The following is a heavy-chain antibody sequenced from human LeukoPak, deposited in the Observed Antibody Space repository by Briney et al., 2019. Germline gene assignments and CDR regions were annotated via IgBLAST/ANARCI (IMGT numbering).Heavy chain of an antibody. J-gene: IGHJ4*02. V-gene: IGHV4-59*01. CDR3: ARAEWAVDTALYYFDY. CDR1: GGSISSYY. CDR2: IYYSGST. D-gene: IGHD5-18*01. Sequence: SETLSLTCTVSGGSISSYYWSWIRQPPGKGLEWIGYIYYSGSTNYNPSLKSRVTISVDTSKNQFSLKLSSVTAADTAVYYCARAEWAVDTALYYFDYWGQGTLVTVSS.